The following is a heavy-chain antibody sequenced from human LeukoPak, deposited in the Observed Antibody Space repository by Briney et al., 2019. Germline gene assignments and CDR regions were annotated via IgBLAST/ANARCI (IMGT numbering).Heavy chain of an antibody. CDR3: AREYPYYYDSSGYYYGHYYYYMDV. D-gene: IGHD3-22*01. J-gene: IGHJ6*03. V-gene: IGHV4-61*02. CDR1: GGSITSGSNY. Sequence: PSQTLCLTCTVSGGSITSGSNYWSWIRPPAGKGLEWIGRIYTSGSTNSNPSLKSRITISVDTSKNQFSLKLSSVTAADTAVYYCAREYPYYYDSSGYYYGHYYYYMDVWGKGTTVTVSS. CDR2: IYTSGST.